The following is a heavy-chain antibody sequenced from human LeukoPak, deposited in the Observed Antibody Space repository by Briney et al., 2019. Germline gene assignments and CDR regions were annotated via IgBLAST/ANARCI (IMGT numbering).Heavy chain of an antibody. J-gene: IGHJ4*02. CDR1: GYSFTSYW. V-gene: IGHV5-51*01. D-gene: IGHD6-6*01. CDR2: IYPGDSDT. CDR3: ARQYSSSSSPFDY. Sequence: GESLKISCKGSGYSFTSYWIGWVRQMPRKGLEWMGIIYPGDSDTRYSPSFQGQVTISADKSISTAYLQWSSLKASDTAMYYCARQYSSSSSPFDYWGQGTLVTVSS.